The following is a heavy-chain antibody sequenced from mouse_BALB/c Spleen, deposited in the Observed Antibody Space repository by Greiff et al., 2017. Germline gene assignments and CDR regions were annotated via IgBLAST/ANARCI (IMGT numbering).Heavy chain of an antibody. D-gene: IGHD1-1*01. V-gene: IGHV5-17*02. Sequence: DVMLVESGGGLVQPGGSRKLSCAASGFTFSSFGMHWVRQAPEKGLEWVAYISSGSSTIYYADTVKGRFTISRDNPKNTLFLQMTSLRSEDTAMYYCARSYYGSSYDGFDYWGQGTTLTVSS. CDR2: ISSGSSTI. CDR1: GFTFSSFG. J-gene: IGHJ2*01. CDR3: ARSYYGSSYDGFDY.